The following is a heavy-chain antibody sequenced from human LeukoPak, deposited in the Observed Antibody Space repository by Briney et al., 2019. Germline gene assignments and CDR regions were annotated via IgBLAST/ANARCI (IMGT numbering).Heavy chain of an antibody. CDR1: GGSISSHY. Sequence: SETLSLTCTVSGGSISSHYWSWIRQPAGKGLEWIGRIYTSGSTNYNPSLKSRVTMSVDTSKNQFSLKLSSVTAADTAVYYCARDGHYYDSSAPTFGNWFDPWGQGTLVTVSS. V-gene: IGHV4-4*07. J-gene: IGHJ5*02. CDR2: IYTSGST. CDR3: ARDGHYYDSSAPTFGNWFDP. D-gene: IGHD3-22*01.